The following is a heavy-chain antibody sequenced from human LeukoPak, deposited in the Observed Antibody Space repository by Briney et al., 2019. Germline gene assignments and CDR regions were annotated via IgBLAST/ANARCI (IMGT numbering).Heavy chain of an antibody. CDR3: AKHDRTTFDY. CDR1: GYTFTNYD. CDR2: INPNSGET. D-gene: IGHD1-14*01. V-gene: IGHV1-8*03. J-gene: IGHJ4*02. Sequence: GESLKISCKASGYTFTNYDINWVRQATGQEPEWMGYINPNSGETGYSQKFQGRVTITRDTSISTAYMELRSLRSEDTAVYYCAKHDRTTFDYWGQGTLVTVSS.